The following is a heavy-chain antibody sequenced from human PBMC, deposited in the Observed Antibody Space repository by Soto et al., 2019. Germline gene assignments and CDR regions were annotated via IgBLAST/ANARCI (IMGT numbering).Heavy chain of an antibody. J-gene: IGHJ4*02. CDR2: IIPIFGTA. Sequence: ASVKVSCKASGGTFSSYAISWVRQAPGQGLEWMGGIIPIFGTANYAQKFQGRVTITADKSTSTAYMELSGLRSEDTAVYYCARDQGATTGFDYWGQGTLVTVSS. CDR1: GGTFSSYA. D-gene: IGHD1-26*01. V-gene: IGHV1-69*06. CDR3: ARDQGATTGFDY.